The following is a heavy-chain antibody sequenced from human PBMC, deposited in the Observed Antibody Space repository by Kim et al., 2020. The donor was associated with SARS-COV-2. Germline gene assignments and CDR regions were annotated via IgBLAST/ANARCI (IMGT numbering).Heavy chain of an antibody. V-gene: IGHV4-34*01. D-gene: IGHD3-10*01. J-gene: IGHJ3*02. Sequence: PSLKSRVTISVDTSKNQFSLKLSSVTAADTAVYYCARGATMVRGRDAFDIWGQGTMVTVSS. CDR3: ARGATMVRGRDAFDI.